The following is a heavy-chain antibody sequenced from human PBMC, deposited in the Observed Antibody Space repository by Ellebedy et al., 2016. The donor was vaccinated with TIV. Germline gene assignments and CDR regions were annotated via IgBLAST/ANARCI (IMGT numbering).Heavy chain of an antibody. CDR2: IYPGDSDT. Sequence: GESLKISCKGSGYTFTNYWIAWVRQMPGKGLEWMGIIYPGDSDTRDSPSFRDQVTLSVDASTSTAYLRWISLNASETAMYYCARGTLGSGFDYWGQGTLVTVSS. CDR1: GYTFTNYW. V-gene: IGHV5-51*01. D-gene: IGHD7-27*01. CDR3: ARGTLGSGFDY. J-gene: IGHJ4*02.